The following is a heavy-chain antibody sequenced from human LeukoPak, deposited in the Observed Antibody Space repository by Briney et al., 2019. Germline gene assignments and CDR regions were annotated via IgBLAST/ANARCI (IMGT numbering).Heavy chain of an antibody. V-gene: IGHV3-53*01. CDR3: AKDIISSRDAFDI. CDR2: IYSGGGT. J-gene: IGHJ3*02. CDR1: GFTVDSNH. Sequence: PGGSLRLSCAASGFTVDSNHMSWVRQAPGQGLEWVSVIYSGGGTYFADSVRGRFTVSRDNSKNTLYLQMNSLRAEDTAVYYCAKDIISSRDAFDIWGQGTMVTVSS. D-gene: IGHD1-14*01.